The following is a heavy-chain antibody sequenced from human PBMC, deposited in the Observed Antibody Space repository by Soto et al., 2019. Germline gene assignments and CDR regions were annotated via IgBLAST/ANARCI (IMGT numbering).Heavy chain of an antibody. CDR3: ARSRAGGTWEQYPSFYFDY. Sequence: QVLLVQSGAEVKKPGASVKVACKASGCTFTNYGISWVRQAPGQGLEWLGWISTYNGDRDFAQKVQGRVTMTTDTSTTTAYMELRSLRSNDTAVYYCARSRAGGTWEQYPSFYFDYWGQGALVTVSS. J-gene: IGHJ4*02. D-gene: IGHD1-26*01. V-gene: IGHV1-18*01. CDR2: ISTYNGDR. CDR1: GCTFTNYG.